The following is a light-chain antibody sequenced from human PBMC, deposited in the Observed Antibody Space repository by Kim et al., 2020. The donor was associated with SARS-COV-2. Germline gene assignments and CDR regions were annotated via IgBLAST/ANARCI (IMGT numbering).Light chain of an antibody. J-gene: IGLJ2*01. Sequence: YELTQPPSVSVAPGKTARITCGGNNIGSKSVHWYQQKPGQAPVLVIYYDSDRPSGIPERFSGSNSGNTATLTISRVEAGDEADYYCQVWDSSSDHPVVFGGGTQLTVL. V-gene: IGLV3-21*04. CDR3: QVWDSSSDHPVV. CDR1: NIGSKS. CDR2: YDS.